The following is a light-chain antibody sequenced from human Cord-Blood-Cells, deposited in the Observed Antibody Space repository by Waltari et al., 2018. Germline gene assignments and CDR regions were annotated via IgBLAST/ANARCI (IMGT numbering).Light chain of an antibody. CDR1: QSVSSSD. CDR3: QQYGSSPWT. CDR2: GAS. Sequence: IVLTQTPGTLSLSPGVRATLSCRASQSVSSSDLAWYQQKPGQAPRLLIFGASSRTTGIPDRFSGSGSGTDFTLTISILESEDFAVYYCQQYGSSPWTFGQGTKVEIK. V-gene: IGKV3-20*01. J-gene: IGKJ1*01.